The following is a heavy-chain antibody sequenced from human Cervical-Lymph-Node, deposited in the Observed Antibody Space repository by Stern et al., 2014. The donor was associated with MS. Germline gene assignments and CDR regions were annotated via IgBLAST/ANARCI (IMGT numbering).Heavy chain of an antibody. V-gene: IGHV5-51*03. CDR1: GYSFSNFW. J-gene: IGHJ2*01. CDR3: AKTLSGGSRYFDL. Sequence: VQLVESGAEVKKPGESLKISCKGSGYSFSNFWIGWVRQMPGKGLEWMGIIYPGDSDTKYSPSFQGKVTISADKAIRTAYLQWSSLKASDTAIYYCAKTLSGGSRYFDLWGRGTLVTVSS. CDR2: IYPGDSDT. D-gene: IGHD3-16*01.